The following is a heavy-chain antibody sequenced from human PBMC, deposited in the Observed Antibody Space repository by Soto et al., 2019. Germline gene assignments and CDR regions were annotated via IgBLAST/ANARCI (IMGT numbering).Heavy chain of an antibody. V-gene: IGHV1-18*01. CDR1: GYTFTSYG. D-gene: IGHD7-27*01. CDR2: ISAYNGNT. Sequence: QVQLVQSGAEVKKPGASVKVSCKASGYTFTSYGISWVRQAPGQGLEWMGWISAYNGNTNYAQKLQGRVTMTTDTSQMPAYKELRSLGSDETAVYYCARVERNWGRYWYFDLWGRGTLGTVSS. CDR3: ARVERNWGRYWYFDL. J-gene: IGHJ2*01.